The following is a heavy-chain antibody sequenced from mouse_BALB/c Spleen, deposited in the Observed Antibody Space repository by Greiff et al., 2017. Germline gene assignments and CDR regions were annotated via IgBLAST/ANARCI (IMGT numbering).Heavy chain of an antibody. CDR2: IWGDGST. Sequence: VKLMESGPGLVAPSQSLSITCTVSGFSLTGYGVNWVRQPPGKGLEWLGMIWGDGSTDYNSALKSRLSISKDNSKSQVFLKMNSLQTDDTARYYCARDHGNSYWYFDVWGAGTTVTVSS. CDR3: ARDHGNSYWYFDV. D-gene: IGHD2-1*01. J-gene: IGHJ1*01. CDR1: GFSLTGYG. V-gene: IGHV2-6-7*01.